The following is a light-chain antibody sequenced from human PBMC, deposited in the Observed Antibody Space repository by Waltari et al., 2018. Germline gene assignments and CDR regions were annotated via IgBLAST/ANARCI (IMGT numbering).Light chain of an antibody. CDR3: LLMSGNAWV. CDR1: TGTVTSGFF. Sequence: QTVVTQEPSLTVSPGGTVTIPCASSTGTVTSGFFPNWFQQKPGQAPRARIYRTDNKQSWTPARFSGSLLGGKAALTLSNAQPEDEADYYCLLMSGNAWVFGGGTKLTVL. V-gene: IGLV7-43*01. J-gene: IGLJ3*02. CDR2: RTD.